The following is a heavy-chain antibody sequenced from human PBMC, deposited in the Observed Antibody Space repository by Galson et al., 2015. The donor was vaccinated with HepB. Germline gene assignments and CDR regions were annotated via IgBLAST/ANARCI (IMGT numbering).Heavy chain of an antibody. CDR2: ISGSGGST. D-gene: IGHD5-24*01. J-gene: IGHJ2*01. Sequence: SLRLSCAASGFTFSSYAMSRVRQAPGKGLEWVSAISGSGGSTYYADSVKGRFTISRDNSKNTLYLQMNSLRAEDTAVYYCAKDQSRDGYNIQFYVWYFDLWGRGTLVTVSS. CDR3: AKDQSRDGYNIQFYVWYFDL. V-gene: IGHV3-23*01. CDR1: GFTFSSYA.